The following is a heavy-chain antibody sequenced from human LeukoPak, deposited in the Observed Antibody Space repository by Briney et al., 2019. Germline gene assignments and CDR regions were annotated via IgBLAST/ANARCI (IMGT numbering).Heavy chain of an antibody. Sequence: PGGSLRLSCAASGFTFSSYEMNWVRLAPGKGLEWVSYISSSGSTIYYADSVKGRFTISRDNAKNSLYLQMNSLRAEDTAVYYCARDRGVHYFDYWGQGTLVTVSS. CDR1: GFTFSSYE. CDR3: ARDRGVHYFDY. D-gene: IGHD3-10*01. J-gene: IGHJ4*02. CDR2: ISSSGSTI. V-gene: IGHV3-48*03.